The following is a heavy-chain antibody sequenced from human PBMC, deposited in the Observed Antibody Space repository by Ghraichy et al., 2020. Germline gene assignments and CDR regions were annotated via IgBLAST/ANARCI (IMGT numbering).Heavy chain of an antibody. V-gene: IGHV3-23*01. Sequence: GESLNISCAASGFTFSNFAMTWVRQAPGKGLEWVSAISVGGYTYYADSVKGRFTISRDNSKNTVYLQMNSLRAEDTALYYCAKDFRYGSSWGQGTLVTVSS. CDR3: AKDFRYGSS. CDR2: ISVGGYT. J-gene: IGHJ4*02. D-gene: IGHD6-13*01. CDR1: GFTFSNFA.